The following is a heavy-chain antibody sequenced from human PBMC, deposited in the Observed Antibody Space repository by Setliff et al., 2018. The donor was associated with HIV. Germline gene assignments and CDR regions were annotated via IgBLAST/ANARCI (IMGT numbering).Heavy chain of an antibody. Sequence: ASVKVSCKASGYSFTNYGIGWVRQAPGQGLEWMGWISSYNDNTNYALNLQGRVTMTTDTSTSTAYVELRSLRSDDTAVYYCARDDVGYCSGGSCYHLFDTFDIWGQGTVVTVSS. CDR2: ISSYNDNT. J-gene: IGHJ3*02. CDR1: GYSFTNYG. CDR3: ARDDVGYCSGGSCYHLFDTFDI. D-gene: IGHD2-15*01. V-gene: IGHV1-18*01.